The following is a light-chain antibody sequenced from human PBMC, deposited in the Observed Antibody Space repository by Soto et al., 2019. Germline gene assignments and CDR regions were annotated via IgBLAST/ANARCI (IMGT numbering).Light chain of an antibody. J-gene: IGKJ4*02. Sequence: VMTQSPATLSVSPGERATLSCRASLSISNNLAWYQQKTGQAPMLLIYSASTRATAIPARFSGSASGTEFTLTISSLQSEDFAVYYCQQYNEWPLTFGGGTKVETK. CDR3: QQYNEWPLT. CDR1: LSISNN. V-gene: IGKV3-15*01. CDR2: SAS.